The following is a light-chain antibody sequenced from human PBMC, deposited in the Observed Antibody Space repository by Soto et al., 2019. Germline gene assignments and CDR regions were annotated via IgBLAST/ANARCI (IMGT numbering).Light chain of an antibody. CDR3: QQYNNWPRT. CDR1: QSVSSN. Sequence: EIVMTQSPATLSVSPGERATLSCRASQSVSSNLAWYQQKSGQAPRLLIYGASTRATGIPARFSGSGSGTEFTLTISSLPSEDFAVYYCQQYNNWPRTFGQGTKV. CDR2: GAS. J-gene: IGKJ1*01. V-gene: IGKV3-15*01.